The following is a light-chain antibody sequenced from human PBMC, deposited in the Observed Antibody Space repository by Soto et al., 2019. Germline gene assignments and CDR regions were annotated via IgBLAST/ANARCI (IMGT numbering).Light chain of an antibody. Sequence: DIVMTQSPLPLPVTPGEPASISCRSSQSLLQSNGDNYMDWYLQKPGQSPQLLIHLGSNRASGVHDRFSGSGSGTDFTLKISRVEAEDVGVYYCMQALQTPHPFGQGTKLEIK. J-gene: IGKJ2*01. V-gene: IGKV2-28*01. CDR3: MQALQTPHP. CDR1: QSLLQSNGDNY. CDR2: LGS.